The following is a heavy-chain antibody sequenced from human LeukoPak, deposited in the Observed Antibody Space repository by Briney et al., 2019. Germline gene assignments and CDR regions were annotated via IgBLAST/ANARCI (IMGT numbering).Heavy chain of an antibody. Sequence: GGSLRLSCAASGLTYSDFCMSWVRQAPGKGLEWVAKINQEGSEKYYVDSVKGRFTISRDNAKNSLYLQMNSLRAEDTAVYYCATTSRGSTFDCWGQGKLVTVSS. V-gene: IGHV3-7*01. D-gene: IGHD3-10*01. CDR1: GLTYSDFC. CDR2: INQEGSEK. CDR3: ATTSRGSTFDC. J-gene: IGHJ4*02.